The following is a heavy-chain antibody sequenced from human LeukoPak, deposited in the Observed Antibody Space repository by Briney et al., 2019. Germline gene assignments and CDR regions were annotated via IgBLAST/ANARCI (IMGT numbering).Heavy chain of an antibody. V-gene: IGHV4-34*01. D-gene: IGHD2-2*01. Sequence: SETLSLTCAVYGGSFSGYYWSWIRQPPGKGLEWIGEINHSGSTNYNPPLKSRVTISVDTSKNQFSLKLSSVTAADTAVYYCARVGDCSSTSCYLYYFDYWGQGTLVTVSS. CDR1: GGSFSGYY. J-gene: IGHJ4*02. CDR3: ARVGDCSSTSCYLYYFDY. CDR2: INHSGST.